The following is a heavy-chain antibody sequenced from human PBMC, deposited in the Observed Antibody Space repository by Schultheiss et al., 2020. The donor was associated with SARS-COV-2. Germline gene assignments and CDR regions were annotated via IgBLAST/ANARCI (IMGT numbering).Heavy chain of an antibody. D-gene: IGHD2-21*02. Sequence: SVKVSCKASGGTFSSYAISWVRQAPGQGLEWMGGIIPIFGTANYAQKFQGRVTITADESTSTAYMELSSLRSEDTAVYYCARGSPPYCGGDCYFDYWGQGTLVTVSS. V-gene: IGHV1-69*13. CDR3: ARGSPPYCGGDCYFDY. CDR1: GGTFSSYA. J-gene: IGHJ4*02. CDR2: IIPIFGTA.